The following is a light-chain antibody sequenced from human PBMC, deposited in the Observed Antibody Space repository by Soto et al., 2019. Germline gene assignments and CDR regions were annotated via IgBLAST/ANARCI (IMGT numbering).Light chain of an antibody. CDR3: SSYAGGSWV. Sequence: QSALTQPPSASGSPGQSVPISCTGTSSDVGAYNFVSWYQQHPGKAPTFMIYEVSKRPSGVPDRFSGSKSGNTASLNVSGLQDEQESDYCRSSYAGGSWVFGGGTKLTVL. CDR1: SSDVGAYNF. J-gene: IGLJ3*02. CDR2: EVS. V-gene: IGLV2-8*01.